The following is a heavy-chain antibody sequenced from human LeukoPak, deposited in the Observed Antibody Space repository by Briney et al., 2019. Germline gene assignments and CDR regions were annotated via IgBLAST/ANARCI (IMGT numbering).Heavy chain of an antibody. CDR2: ISSSGSAI. D-gene: IGHD2-2*01. CDR3: ARDYASDY. CDR1: GFTFSSYE. Sequence: GGSLRLSCAASGFTFSSYEMNWVRQAPGKGLEWVSYISSSGSAIYYADTVKGRFTISRDNAKNSLYPQMNSLRAEDTAVYYCARDYASDYWGQGTLVTVSS. J-gene: IGHJ4*02. V-gene: IGHV3-48*03.